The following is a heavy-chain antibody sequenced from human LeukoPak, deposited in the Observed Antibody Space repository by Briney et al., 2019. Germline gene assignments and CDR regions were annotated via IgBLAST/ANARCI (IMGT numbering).Heavy chain of an antibody. J-gene: IGHJ4*02. CDR1: GFTFSSYG. CDR3: AKDGDYDFWSGYYSRYFDY. V-gene: IGHV3-30*18. Sequence: PGGSLRLSCAASGFTFSSYGMHWVRQAPGKGLEWVALISYDGSNKYYADSVKGRFTISRDNSKNTLYLQMNSLRAEGTAVYYCAKDGDYDFWSGYYSRYFDYWGQGTLVTVSS. D-gene: IGHD3-3*01. CDR2: ISYDGSNK.